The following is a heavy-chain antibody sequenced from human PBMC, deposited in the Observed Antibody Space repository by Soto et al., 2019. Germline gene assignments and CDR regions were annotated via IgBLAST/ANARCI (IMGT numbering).Heavy chain of an antibody. J-gene: IGHJ4*02. V-gene: IGHV3-23*01. CDR3: AKSLDPGPHCSSTSCYLMGGAFDY. CDR2: ISGSGGST. D-gene: IGHD2-2*01. CDR1: GFTFSSYA. Sequence: GGSMRLSCAASGFTFSSYAMSWVRPATGKGLEWVSAISGSGGSTYYADSVKGRFTISRDNSKNTLYLQMNSLRAEDTAVYYCAKSLDPGPHCSSTSCYLMGGAFDYWGQGTLVTVSS.